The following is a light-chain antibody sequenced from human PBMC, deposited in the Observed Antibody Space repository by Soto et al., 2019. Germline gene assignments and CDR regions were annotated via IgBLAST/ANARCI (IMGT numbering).Light chain of an antibody. CDR1: SSDVGGYNY. CDR3: SSYTSSSSYV. J-gene: IGLJ1*01. Sequence: ALTQPASVSGSPGQSITISCTGTSSDVGGYNYVSWYQQHPGKAPKLMIYEVSNRPSGVSSRFSGSKSGNTASLTISGLQADDEADYYCSSYTSSSSYVFGTGTKVTVL. V-gene: IGLV2-14*01. CDR2: EVS.